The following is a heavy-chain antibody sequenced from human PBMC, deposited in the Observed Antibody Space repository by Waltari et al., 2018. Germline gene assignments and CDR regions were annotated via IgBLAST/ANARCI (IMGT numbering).Heavy chain of an antibody. CDR1: GGTFRSYA. V-gene: IGHV1-69*05. CDR2: IIPIFGTA. CDR3: ARGSYSSSWSLRFDY. D-gene: IGHD6-13*01. Sequence: QVQLLQSGAEVKTPGSSVKVSCKASGGTFRSYAISWVRQAPGQGLEWMGGIIPIFGTANYAQKFQGRVTITTDESTSTAYMELSSLRSEDTAVYYCARGSYSSSWSLRFDYWGQGTLVTVSS. J-gene: IGHJ4*02.